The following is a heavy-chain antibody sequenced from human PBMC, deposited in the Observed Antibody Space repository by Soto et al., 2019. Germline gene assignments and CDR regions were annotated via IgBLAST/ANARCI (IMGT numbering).Heavy chain of an antibody. Sequence: QVQLQESGPGLVKPSGTLSLTCAVSGGSISSSNWWNWVRQPPGKGLEWIGEIYHSGSTNYNPSLKGRVTRSVDKSKNQCSLRLSSVTAADTAVYYCARDKARYYYGSGSSTLFHYWGQGTLVTVSS. V-gene: IGHV4-4*02. CDR1: GGSISSSNW. CDR2: IYHSGST. CDR3: ARDKARYYYGSGSSTLFHY. D-gene: IGHD3-10*01. J-gene: IGHJ4*02.